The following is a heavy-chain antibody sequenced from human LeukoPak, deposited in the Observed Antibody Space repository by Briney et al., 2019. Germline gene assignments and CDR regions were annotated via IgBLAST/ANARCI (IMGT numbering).Heavy chain of an antibody. D-gene: IGHD3-9*01. CDR2: INHSGST. CDR3: ARLGPWLLSFTDAFDI. V-gene: IGHV4-34*01. CDR1: GGSFSGYY. Sequence: KPSETLSLTCAVYGGSFSGYYWSCIRQPPGKGLEWIGEINHSGSTNYNPSLKSRVTISVDTSKNQFSLKLSSVTAADTAVYYCARLGPWLLSFTDAFDIWGQGTMVTVSS. J-gene: IGHJ3*02.